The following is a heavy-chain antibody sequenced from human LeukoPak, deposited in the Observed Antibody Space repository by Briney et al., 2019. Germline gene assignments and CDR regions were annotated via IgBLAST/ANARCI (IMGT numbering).Heavy chain of an antibody. Sequence: PGGSLRLSCAVSGFTFSDYWMSWVRQAPGKGLEWLANIKQDGSEKYFVKSVEGRFTISRDNAENSLYLQMNSLRAEDTAVYYCATCYNDDYGYFQHWGQGTLVTVSS. V-gene: IGHV3-7*01. CDR3: ATCYNDDYGYFQH. D-gene: IGHD4-17*01. J-gene: IGHJ1*01. CDR1: GFTFSDYW. CDR2: IKQDGSEK.